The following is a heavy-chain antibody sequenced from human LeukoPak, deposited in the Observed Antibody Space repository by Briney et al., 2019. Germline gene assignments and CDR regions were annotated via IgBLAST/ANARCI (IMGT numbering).Heavy chain of an antibody. J-gene: IGHJ5*02. V-gene: IGHV3-23*01. Sequence: GGSLRLSCAASGFTFSTYLMRWVRQAPGKGLEWVSSITDSGRSTYYADSVKGRFTISRDNSKNTLYLQMNSLGAEDTALYYFAKARRPWENNLSDAGGKEPLAPVSS. CDR3: AKARRPWENNLSDA. CDR2: ITDSGRST. D-gene: IGHD1-14*01. CDR1: GFTFSTYL.